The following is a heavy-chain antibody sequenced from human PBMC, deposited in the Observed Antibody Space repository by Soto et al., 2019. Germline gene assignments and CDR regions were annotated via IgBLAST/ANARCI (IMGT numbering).Heavy chain of an antibody. J-gene: IGHJ5*02. CDR1: GGSFSGYY. CDR3: ARDILTCGGDCYSNWFDP. V-gene: IGHV4-34*01. D-gene: IGHD2-21*02. CDR2: VSHSGST. Sequence: SETLSLTCAVYGGSFSGYYWTWIRQPPGKGLEWIGEVSHSGSTNYNPSLKSRVTISVDTSKNQFSLKLSSVTAADTAVYYCARDILTCGGDCYSNWFDPWGQGTMVTFSS.